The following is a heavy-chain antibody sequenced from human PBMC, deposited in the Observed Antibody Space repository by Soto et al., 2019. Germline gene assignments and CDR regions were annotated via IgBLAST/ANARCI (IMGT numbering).Heavy chain of an antibody. J-gene: IGHJ4*02. CDR2: INHSGST. CDR3: ARVAAVAGNVDY. CDR1: GGSFSGYY. V-gene: IGHV4-34*01. Sequence: QVQRQQWGAGLLKPSETLSLTCAVYGGSFSGYYWSWIRQPPGKGLEWIGEINHSGSTNYNPSLKSRVTISVDTSKNQFSLKLSSVTAADTAVYYCARVAAVAGNVDYWGQGTLVTVSS. D-gene: IGHD6-19*01.